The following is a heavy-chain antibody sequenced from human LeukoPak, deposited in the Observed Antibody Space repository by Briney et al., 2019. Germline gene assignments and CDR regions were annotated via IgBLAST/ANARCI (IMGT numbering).Heavy chain of an antibody. D-gene: IGHD2-21*01. CDR1: GFTFSSYA. J-gene: IGHJ4*02. Sequence: GGSLRLSCAASGFTFSSYAMHWVRQAPGKGLEWVAAISYDGSNKYYADSVKGRFTISRDNSKNTLYLQMNSLRSEDTAVYYCARAALRLLDYWGQGTLVTVSS. CDR3: ARAALRLLDY. CDR2: ISYDGSNK. V-gene: IGHV3-30-3*01.